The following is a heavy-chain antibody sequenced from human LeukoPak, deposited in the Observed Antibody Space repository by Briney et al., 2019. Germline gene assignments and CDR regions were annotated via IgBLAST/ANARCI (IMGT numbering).Heavy chain of an antibody. Sequence: GGSLRLSCAASGFTFSSYAMSWVRQAPGKGLVWVSRLNPDGSDTTYADSVKGRFTISRDNAKNMLYLQMNSLRAEDTAVYYCAIDLTGNEDYWGQGTLVTVSS. J-gene: IGHJ4*02. CDR1: GFTFSSYA. V-gene: IGHV3-74*03. CDR3: AIDLTGNEDY. D-gene: IGHD2-8*02. CDR2: LNPDGSDT.